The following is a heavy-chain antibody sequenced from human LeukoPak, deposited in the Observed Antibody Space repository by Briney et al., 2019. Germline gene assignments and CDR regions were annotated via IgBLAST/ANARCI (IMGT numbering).Heavy chain of an antibody. CDR2: INPYNGGT. D-gene: IGHD3-22*01. Sequence: GASVKVSCKASGYTFTCYYMHWVRQAPGQGLEWMAWINPYNGGTNYAQRFQGRVTVATDTSISTAYMELSRLRSDDTAVYYCARAPDSDSSGYSHWGQGTLVTVAP. CDR3: ARAPDSDSSGYSH. V-gene: IGHV1-2*02. J-gene: IGHJ4*02. CDR1: GYTFTCYY.